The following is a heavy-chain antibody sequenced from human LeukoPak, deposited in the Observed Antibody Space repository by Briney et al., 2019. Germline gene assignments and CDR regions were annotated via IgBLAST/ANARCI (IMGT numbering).Heavy chain of an antibody. CDR1: GGSFSNGYW. CDR2: ISRIGTT. V-gene: IGHV4-4*02. CDR3: ARETDYSHPNYFDP. Sequence: SETLSLTCAISGGSFSNGYWWSWVRRSPGKGLEFIGQISRIGTTNYNPSLRSRVSISMDKSQNLFSLNLTPVTAADTAVYYCARETDYSHPNYFDPWGQGTLVTVSS. D-gene: IGHD4-11*01. J-gene: IGHJ5*02.